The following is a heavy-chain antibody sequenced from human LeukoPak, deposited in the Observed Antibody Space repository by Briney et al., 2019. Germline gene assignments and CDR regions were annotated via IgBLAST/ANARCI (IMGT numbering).Heavy chain of an antibody. J-gene: IGHJ4*02. CDR2: ISAYNGIT. Sequence: ASVKVSCKASGYTFTSYGISWVRQAPGQGLEWMGWISAYNGITNYAQKLQGRVTMTTDTSTSTAYMELRSLRSDDTAVYYCAREPRDYYDSSGPEDYWGQGTLVTVSS. CDR1: GYTFTSYG. V-gene: IGHV1-18*01. CDR3: AREPRDYYDSSGPEDY. D-gene: IGHD3-22*01.